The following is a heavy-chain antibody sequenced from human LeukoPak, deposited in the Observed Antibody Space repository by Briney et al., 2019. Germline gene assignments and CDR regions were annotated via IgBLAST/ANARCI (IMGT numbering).Heavy chain of an antibody. Sequence: GASVQVSCKASGYTFTSYTISWVRQAPGQGLEWMGWIRAYNGNTNYAQKLQGRVTMTTDTSTSTAYMELRSLRSDDTAVYYCARAAYCTNGVCSFDYWGQGTLVTVSS. D-gene: IGHD2-8*01. CDR1: GYTFTSYT. CDR2: IRAYNGNT. V-gene: IGHV1-18*04. CDR3: ARAAYCTNGVCSFDY. J-gene: IGHJ4*02.